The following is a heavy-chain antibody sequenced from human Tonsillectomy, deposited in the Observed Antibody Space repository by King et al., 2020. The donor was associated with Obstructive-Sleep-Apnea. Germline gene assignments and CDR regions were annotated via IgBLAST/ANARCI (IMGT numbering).Heavy chain of an antibody. J-gene: IGHJ6*02. CDR2: IGTAGDT. CDR3: ARAVAAAPDYYYYYGMDV. V-gene: IGHV3-13*04. CDR1: GFTFSSYD. D-gene: IGHD6-13*01. Sequence: VQLVESGGGLVQPGGFLRLSCAASGFTFSSYDMHWVRQTTGKVLEWVSAIGTAGDTYYPGSVKGRFTISRENAKNSLYLQMNSLRAGDTAVYYCARAVAAAPDYYYYYGMDVWGQGTTVTVSS.